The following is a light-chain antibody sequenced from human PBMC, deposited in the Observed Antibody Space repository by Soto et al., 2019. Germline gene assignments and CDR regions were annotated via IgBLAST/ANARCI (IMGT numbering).Light chain of an antibody. CDR2: DAS. CDR3: QQDNSYLWT. Sequence: DIQMTQYPSTLYASVGDRVTITCRASQSISSWLAWYQQKPGKAPKLLIYDASSLESGVPSRFSGSGSGTEFTLTISSLQPDDVATYYCQQDNSYLWTFGQGTKVDIK. CDR1: QSISSW. V-gene: IGKV1-5*01. J-gene: IGKJ1*01.